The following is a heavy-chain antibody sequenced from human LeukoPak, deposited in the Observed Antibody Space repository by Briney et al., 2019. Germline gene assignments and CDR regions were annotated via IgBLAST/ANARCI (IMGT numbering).Heavy chain of an antibody. V-gene: IGHV3-23*01. CDR3: ARGRPPRSSSSWHGGFDY. CDR1: GFTFSSYA. Sequence: GGSLRLSCAASGFTFSSYAMSWVRQAPGKGLEWVSAISGSGGSTYYADSVKGRFTISRDNSKNTLYLQMNSLRAEDTAVYYCARGRPPRSSSSWHGGFDYWGQGTLVTVSS. CDR2: ISGSGGST. D-gene: IGHD6-13*01. J-gene: IGHJ4*02.